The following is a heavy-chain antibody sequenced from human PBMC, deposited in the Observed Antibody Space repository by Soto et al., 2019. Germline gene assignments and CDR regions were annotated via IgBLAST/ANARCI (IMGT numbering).Heavy chain of an antibody. D-gene: IGHD2-15*01. CDR2: FSGSGGST. CDR1: GFTFSSYA. CDR3: AKAPSDIVVVVAAANYYYYGMDV. V-gene: IGHV3-23*01. Sequence: GGSLRLSCAASGFTFSSYAMSWVRQAPGKGLEWVSAFSGSGGSTYYADSVKGRFTISRDNSKNTLYLQMNSLRAEDTAVYYCAKAPSDIVVVVAAANYYYYGMDVWGQGTTVTVSS. J-gene: IGHJ6*02.